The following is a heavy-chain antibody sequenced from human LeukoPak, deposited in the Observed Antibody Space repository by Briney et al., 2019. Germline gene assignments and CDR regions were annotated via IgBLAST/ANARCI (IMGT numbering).Heavy chain of an antibody. J-gene: IGHJ3*02. CDR2: ISSSSSYT. D-gene: IGHD3-22*01. CDR1: GFSFSSYS. Sequence: GGSLRLSCAASGFSFSSYSMNWVRQAPGKGLEWVSSISSSSSYTYYADSVKGRFTISRDNAKNSLYLQMNSLRAEDTAVYYCARDTGDSSGFAFDIWGQGTMVTVSS. V-gene: IGHV3-21*01. CDR3: ARDTGDSSGFAFDI.